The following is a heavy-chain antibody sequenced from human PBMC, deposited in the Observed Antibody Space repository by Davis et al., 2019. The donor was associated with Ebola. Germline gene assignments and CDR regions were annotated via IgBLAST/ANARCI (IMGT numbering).Heavy chain of an antibody. V-gene: IGHV3-21*01. CDR2: ICSSSSYI. J-gene: IGHJ4*02. CDR3: ARDFRAARPFDY. D-gene: IGHD6-6*01. CDR1: GFTFSSYS. Sequence: GESLKISCAASGFTFSSYSMNWVRQAPGKGLEWVSSICSSSSYIYYADSVKGRFTISIDNAKNSLYLQMNRLRAEDTAVYYCARDFRAARPFDYWGQGTLVTVSS.